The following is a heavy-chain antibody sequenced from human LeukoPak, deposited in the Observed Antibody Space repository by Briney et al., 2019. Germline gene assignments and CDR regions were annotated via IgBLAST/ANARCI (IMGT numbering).Heavy chain of an antibody. V-gene: IGHV3-7*01. CDR3: ARRKAYYDSSGYYCDY. CDR2: IKQDGSEK. CDR1: GFTFSSYW. D-gene: IGHD3-22*01. Sequence: GGSLRLSCAASGFTFSSYWMSWVRQAPGKGLEWVANIKQDGSEKYYVDSVKGRFTISRDNAKNSLYLQMNSLRAEDTAVYYCARRKAYYDSSGYYCDYWGQGTLATVSS. J-gene: IGHJ4*02.